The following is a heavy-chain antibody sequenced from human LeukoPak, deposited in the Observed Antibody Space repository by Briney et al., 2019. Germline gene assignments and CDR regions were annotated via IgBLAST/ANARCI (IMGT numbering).Heavy chain of an antibody. Sequence: GASVKVSCKASGYTFTGYYMHWVRQAPGQGLEWMGWINPNSGGTNYAQKFQGRVTMTRDTSISTAYMELSRLRSDDTAVYYCARGYSSGWAGSYYYYMDVWGKGTTVTISS. D-gene: IGHD6-19*01. V-gene: IGHV1-2*02. CDR3: ARGYSSGWAGSYYYYMDV. J-gene: IGHJ6*03. CDR2: INPNSGGT. CDR1: GYTFTGYY.